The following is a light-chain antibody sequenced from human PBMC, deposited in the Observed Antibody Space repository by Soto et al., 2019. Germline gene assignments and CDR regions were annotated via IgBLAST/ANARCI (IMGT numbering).Light chain of an antibody. V-gene: IGLV2-23*02. Sequence: QSVLTQPASVSGSPGQSITISCTGTSSDVGTYNLVSWYQLHPGKVPKLIIYEVFRRPSGVSDRFSGSKSGNTASLTISGLQPEDEADYRCGSNVGLSTYVFGTGTKVTVL. CDR1: SSDVGTYNL. J-gene: IGLJ1*01. CDR3: GSNVGLSTYV. CDR2: EVF.